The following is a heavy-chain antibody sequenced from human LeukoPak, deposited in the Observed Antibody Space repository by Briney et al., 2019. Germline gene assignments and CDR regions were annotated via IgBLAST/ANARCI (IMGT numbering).Heavy chain of an antibody. CDR1: GGTFSSYA. CDR3: ASPIYCSGGSCRRGGFDP. J-gene: IGHJ5*02. Sequence: SVKVSCKASGGTFSSYAISWVRQAPGQGLEWMGRIIPIFGITNYAQKFQGRVTITADKSTSTAYMELSSLRSEDTAVYYCASPIYCSGGSCRRGGFDPWGQGTLVTVSS. CDR2: IIPIFGIT. V-gene: IGHV1-69*04. D-gene: IGHD2-15*01.